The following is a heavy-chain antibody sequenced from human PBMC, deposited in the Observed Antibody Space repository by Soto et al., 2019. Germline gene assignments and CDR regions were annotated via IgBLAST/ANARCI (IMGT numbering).Heavy chain of an antibody. CDR1: GGSISSYY. Sequence: QVQLQESGPGLVKPSETLSLTCTVSGGSISSYYWSWIRQPPGKGLEWIGYIYYSGSTNYNPSLKSRVTISVDTSKNQFSLKLSSVTAADTAVYYCARRWGFTFDSWGQGTLVTVSS. D-gene: IGHD1-26*01. J-gene: IGHJ4*02. CDR2: IYYSGST. CDR3: ARRWGFTFDS. V-gene: IGHV4-59*08.